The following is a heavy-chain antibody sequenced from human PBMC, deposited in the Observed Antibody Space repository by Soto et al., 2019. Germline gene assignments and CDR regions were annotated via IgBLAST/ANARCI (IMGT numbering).Heavy chain of an antibody. CDR1: GYTFTSYD. CDR3: ARGAWIQLWNGDYAFDI. Sequence: ASVKVSCKASGYTFTSYDINWVRQATGQGLEWMGWMNPNSGNTGYAQKFQGRVTMTRNTSISTAYMELSSLRPEDTAVYYCARGAWIQLWNGDYAFDIWGQGTMVTVSS. J-gene: IGHJ3*02. CDR2: MNPNSGNT. V-gene: IGHV1-8*01. D-gene: IGHD5-18*01.